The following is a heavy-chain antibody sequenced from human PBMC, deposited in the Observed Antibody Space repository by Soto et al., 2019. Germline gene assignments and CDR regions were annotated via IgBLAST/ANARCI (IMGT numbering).Heavy chain of an antibody. CDR1: GYTFTGYY. CDR3: ARDVSGRFLEWLQPPTGFDP. D-gene: IGHD3-3*01. Sequence: QVQLVQSGAAVKKPGASVKVSCKASGYTFTGYYMHWVRQAPGQGLEWMGWINPNSGGTNYAQKFQGRVTMTRDTSISTAYMELSRLRSDDTAVYYCARDVSGRFLEWLQPPTGFDPWGQGTLVTVSS. J-gene: IGHJ5*02. V-gene: IGHV1-2*02. CDR2: INPNSGGT.